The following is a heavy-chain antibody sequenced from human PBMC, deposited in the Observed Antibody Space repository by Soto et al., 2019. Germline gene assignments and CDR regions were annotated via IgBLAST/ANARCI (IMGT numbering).Heavy chain of an antibody. CDR1: GGSFSVYH. CDR3: AIARAGVYYHRPFDS. CDR2: INQSGTT. J-gene: IGHJ5*01. V-gene: IGHV4-34*01. D-gene: IGHD2-8*01. Sequence: SETLSLTCDVYGGSFSVYHWSWIRQPPGKALEWIGEINQSGTTNYNPSLKRRVTISIDTSKDQFSLTLSSVTSAGTAVYYCAIARAGVYYHRPFDSWGQGTLVTVSS.